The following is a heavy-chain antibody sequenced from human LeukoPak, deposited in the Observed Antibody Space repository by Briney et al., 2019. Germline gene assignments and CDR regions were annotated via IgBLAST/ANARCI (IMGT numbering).Heavy chain of an antibody. J-gene: IGHJ5*02. Sequence: PGGSLRLSCAASGSTFSNYGMHWVRQAPGKGLEWVAVIWYDGSYKSYGDSVKGRFTISRDNSKNTLFLQMNSLRADDTAVYYCARDTLIAAPKTGTVTRIGWFDTWGQGTLVTVSS. CDR1: GSTFSNYG. V-gene: IGHV3-33*01. CDR3: ARDTLIAAPKTGTVTRIGWFDT. CDR2: IWYDGSYK. D-gene: IGHD6-13*01.